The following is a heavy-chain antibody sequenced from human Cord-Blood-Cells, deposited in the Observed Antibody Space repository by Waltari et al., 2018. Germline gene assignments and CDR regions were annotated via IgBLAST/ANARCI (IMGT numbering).Heavy chain of an antibody. CDR2: IIPILGIA. D-gene: IGHD1-26*01. CDR1: GGTFSISA. V-gene: IGHV1-69*09. J-gene: IGHJ4*02. Sequence: QVQLVQSGAEVKKPGSSVQVSCKASGGTFSISAISWVRQAPGKGLEWMGRIIPILGIANYAQKFQGRVTITADKSTSTAYMELSSLRSEDTAVYYCATVAGSYYFDYWGQGTLVTVSS. CDR3: ATVAGSYYFDY.